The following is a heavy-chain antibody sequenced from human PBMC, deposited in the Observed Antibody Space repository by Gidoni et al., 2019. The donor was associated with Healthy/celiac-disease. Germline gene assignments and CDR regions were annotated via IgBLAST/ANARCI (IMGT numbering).Heavy chain of an antibody. V-gene: IGHV3-30-3*01. J-gene: IGHJ4*02. Sequence: QVQLVESGGGVVQPGRSLRLSCAASGFTFSSYAMHWVRQAPGKGLEWVAVISYDGSNKYYADSVKGRFTISRDNSKNTLYLQMNSLRAEDTAVYYCARDREIHYYDSSGLIDYWGQGTLVTVSS. CDR3: ARDREIHYYDSSGLIDY. CDR1: GFTFSSYA. CDR2: ISYDGSNK. D-gene: IGHD3-22*01.